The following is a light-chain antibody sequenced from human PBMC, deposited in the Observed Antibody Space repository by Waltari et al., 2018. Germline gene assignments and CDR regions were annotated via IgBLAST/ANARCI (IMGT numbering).Light chain of an antibody. CDR3: MQSLQRPYT. J-gene: IGKJ4*01. CDR2: EVS. V-gene: IGKV2D-29*01. Sequence: EIVMTQTPVSLSVTPGQPSSLACQSSESLLFSDGKTYFQWYLQKPGQPPQLLIYEVSNLFSGVPDRFSGSGSGTDFTLNISRVEAEDVGVYYCMQSLQRPYTFGGGTKVEIK. CDR1: ESLLFSDGKTY.